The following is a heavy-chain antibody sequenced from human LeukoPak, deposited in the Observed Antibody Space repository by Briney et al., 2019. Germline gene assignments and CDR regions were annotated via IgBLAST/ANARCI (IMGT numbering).Heavy chain of an antibody. CDR2: ISSSSSYI. D-gene: IGHD3-22*01. J-gene: IGHJ5*02. V-gene: IGHV3-21*04. Sequence: GGSLRLSCAASGFTFSSYSMNWVRQAPGKGLEWVSSISSSSSYIYYADSVKGRFTISRDNAKNSLYLQMNSLRAEDTAVYYCARKVPNDSSGYYYRGQFDPWGQGTLVTVSS. CDR3: ARKVPNDSSGYYYRGQFDP. CDR1: GFTFSSYS.